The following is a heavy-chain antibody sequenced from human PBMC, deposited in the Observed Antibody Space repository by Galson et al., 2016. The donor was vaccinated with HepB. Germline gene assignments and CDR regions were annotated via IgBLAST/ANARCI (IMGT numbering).Heavy chain of an antibody. D-gene: IGHD6-6*01. CDR2: IYYGEST. Sequence: SETLSLTCAVSGDSINSTSYYWGWIRQPPGKGLEWIGNIYYGESTFYNPSLKSRVSISVDTSKSQFSLKLTSVTAADTAVYYCARTAARLHFDNWGQGTLVTVSS. CDR3: ARTAARLHFDN. CDR1: GDSINSTSYY. V-gene: IGHV4-39*01. J-gene: IGHJ4*02.